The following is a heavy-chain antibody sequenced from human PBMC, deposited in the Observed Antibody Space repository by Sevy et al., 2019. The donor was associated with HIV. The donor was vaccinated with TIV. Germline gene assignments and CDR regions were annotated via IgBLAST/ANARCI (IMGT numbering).Heavy chain of an antibody. V-gene: IGHV3-7*03. CDR2: IKVDGSEK. CDR1: GFTFSRYW. Sequence: GGSLRLSCAASGFTFSRYWMSWVRQAPGKGLEWVANIKVDGSEKYYVDSVKGRFTISRDNAKNLLYLQMNSLRAEDTAVYYCARDCSSTRCLWGMDVWGQGTTVTVSS. D-gene: IGHD2-2*01. J-gene: IGHJ6*02. CDR3: ARDCSSTRCLWGMDV.